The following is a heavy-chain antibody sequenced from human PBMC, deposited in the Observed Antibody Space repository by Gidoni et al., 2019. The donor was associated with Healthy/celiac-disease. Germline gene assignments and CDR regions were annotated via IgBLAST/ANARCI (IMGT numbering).Heavy chain of an antibody. CDR3: ARDQEQWLIFDY. CDR2: ISSSSRTI. V-gene: IGHV3-48*01. Sequence: EVQLVESGGGLLQPGGSLRLSCAASGVPFSSYSMNWVRQAPGKGLEWVSYISSSSRTIYYADSVKGRFTISRDNAKNSLYLQMNSLRAEDTAVYYCARDQEQWLIFDYWGQGTLVTVSS. D-gene: IGHD6-19*01. CDR1: GVPFSSYS. J-gene: IGHJ4*02.